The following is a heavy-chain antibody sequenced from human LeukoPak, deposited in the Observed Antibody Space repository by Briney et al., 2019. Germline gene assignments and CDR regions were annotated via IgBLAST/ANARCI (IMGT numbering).Heavy chain of an antibody. D-gene: IGHD3-16*01. Sequence: GASVKVSCKASGGTFSSYAISWVRQAPGQGLEWMGGIIPIFGTANYAQKFQGRVTITAGESTSTAYMELSSLRSEDTAVYYCAAAWGSEDWFDPWGQGTLVTVSS. CDR2: IIPIFGTA. CDR3: AAAWGSEDWFDP. J-gene: IGHJ5*02. CDR1: GGTFSSYA. V-gene: IGHV1-69*13.